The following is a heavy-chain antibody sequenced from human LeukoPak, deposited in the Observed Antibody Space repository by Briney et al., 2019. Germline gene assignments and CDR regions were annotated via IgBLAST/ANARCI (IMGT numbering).Heavy chain of an antibody. CDR3: ARTGGAAAGVWFDP. CDR2: IYHSGST. CDR1: GGSISSSNW. Sequence: SGTLSLTCAVSGGSISSSNWWSRVRQPPGKGLEWIGEIYHSGSTYYNPSLKSRVTISVDRSKNQFSLKLSSVTAADTAVYYCARTGGAAAGVWFDPWGQGTLVTVSS. V-gene: IGHV4-4*02. D-gene: IGHD6-13*01. J-gene: IGHJ5*02.